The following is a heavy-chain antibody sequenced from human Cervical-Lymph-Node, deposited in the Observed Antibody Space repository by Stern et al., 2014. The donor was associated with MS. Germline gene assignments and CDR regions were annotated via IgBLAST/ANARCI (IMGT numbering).Heavy chain of an antibody. CDR2: IIPIVGTE. J-gene: IGHJ4*02. V-gene: IGHV1-69*01. CDR3: ARDRRHFDPTGGYYFDS. CDR1: GGTFSSYA. Sequence: VQLVESGAEVKKPGSSVKVSCTASGGTFSSYAINWVRQAPGQGPEWMGGIIPIVGTENYAQKFQGRVTITADSSTSTAYMELSSLRSDDTAVYYCARDRRHFDPTGGYYFDSWGQGTLVTVSS. D-gene: IGHD2-8*02.